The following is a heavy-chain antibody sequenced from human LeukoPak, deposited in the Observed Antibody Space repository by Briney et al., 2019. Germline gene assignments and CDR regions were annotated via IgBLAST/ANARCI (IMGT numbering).Heavy chain of an antibody. CDR1: GGSFSGYY. J-gene: IGHJ3*02. V-gene: IGHV4-34*01. CDR2: INHSGST. CDR3: ARGTHVLLWFGELFNDAFDI. D-gene: IGHD3-10*01. Sequence: PSETLSFTCAVYGGSFSGYYWSWIRQPPGKGLEWIGEINHSGSTNYNPSLKSRVTISVDTSKNQFSLKLSSVTAADTAVYYCARGTHVLLWFGELFNDAFDIWGQGTMVTVSS.